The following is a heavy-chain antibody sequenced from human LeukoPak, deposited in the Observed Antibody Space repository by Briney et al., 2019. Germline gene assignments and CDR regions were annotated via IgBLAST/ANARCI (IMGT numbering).Heavy chain of an antibody. V-gene: IGHV4-38-2*02. CDR1: GYSISSGHF. J-gene: IGHJ4*02. CDR3: VREVDY. CDR2: IYHGGTS. Sequence: SETLSLTCLVSGYSISSGHFWGWIRQPPGKGLEWIGNIYHGGTSYSNPSLKSRVTMSVDTSKNQFSLKLTSVTAADTAVYYCVREVDYWGQGILVTVSS.